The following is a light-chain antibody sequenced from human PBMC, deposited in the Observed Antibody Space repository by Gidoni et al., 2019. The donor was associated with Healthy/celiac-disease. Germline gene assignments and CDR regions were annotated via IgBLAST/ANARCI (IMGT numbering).Light chain of an antibody. CDR3: SSYTTSSTLEGV. CDR2: DVS. Sequence: QSALTQPASVSGSPGQTITISCTGTSSDVGGYNYVSWYQQYPGRAPKLMIYDVSHRPSGVSNRFSGSKSGNTAALTISGLQAEDDADYYCSSYTTSSTLEGVFGGGTRLTVL. V-gene: IGLV2-14*01. CDR1: SSDVGGYNY. J-gene: IGLJ3*02.